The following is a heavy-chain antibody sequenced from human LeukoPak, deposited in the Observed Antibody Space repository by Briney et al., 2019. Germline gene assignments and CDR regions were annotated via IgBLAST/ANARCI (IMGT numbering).Heavy chain of an antibody. Sequence: SETLSLTCTVSGGSISGYYWSWIRQPPGKGLEWIGETNHSGSTNYNPSLKSRVTISVDTSKNQFSLKLSSVTAADTAVYYCARVGGLWFGESSFDYWGQGTLVTVPS. CDR2: TNHSGST. D-gene: IGHD3-10*01. J-gene: IGHJ4*02. CDR1: GGSISGYY. V-gene: IGHV4-34*01. CDR3: ARVGGLWFGESSFDY.